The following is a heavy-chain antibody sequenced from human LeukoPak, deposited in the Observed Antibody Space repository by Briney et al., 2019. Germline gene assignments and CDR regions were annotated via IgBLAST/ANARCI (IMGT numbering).Heavy chain of an antibody. J-gene: IGHJ4*02. Sequence: PSETLSLTCSVSGGSISSGTYFWGWIRQPPGKGLEWVGSIFYNGATYYNPSLKNRVSISIDTSKKHFFLHLTSVTAADTAIYYCARHGHKNEYNSPGVDYWGQGTLVTVSS. D-gene: IGHD1-14*01. V-gene: IGHV4-39*01. CDR3: ARHGHKNEYNSPGVDY. CDR2: IFYNGAT. CDR1: GGSISSGTYF.